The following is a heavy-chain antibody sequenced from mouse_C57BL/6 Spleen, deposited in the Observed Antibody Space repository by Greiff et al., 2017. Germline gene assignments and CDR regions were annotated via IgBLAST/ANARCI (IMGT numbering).Heavy chain of an antibody. CDR1: GYTFTSYW. V-gene: IGHV1-64*01. CDR3: ARTDFLWITTAHYYAMDY. D-gene: IGHD1-2*01. J-gene: IGHJ4*01. CDR2: IHPNSGST. Sequence: QVQLQQPGAELVKPGASVKLSCKASGYTFTSYWMHWVKQRPGQGLEWIGMIHPNSGSTNYNEKFKSKSTLTVDKSSSTAYMQLSSLTSEDSAFYYCARTDFLWITTAHYYAMDYWGQGTSVTVSS.